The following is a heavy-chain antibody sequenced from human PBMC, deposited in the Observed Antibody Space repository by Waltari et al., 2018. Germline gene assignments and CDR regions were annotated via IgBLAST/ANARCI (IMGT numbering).Heavy chain of an antibody. CDR3: ARDGGRIAAYWYFDL. CDR2: IYHSGGT. CDR1: GGSISSSNW. V-gene: IGHV4-4*02. Sequence: QVQLQESGPGLVKPSGTLSLTCAVSGGSISSSNWWSWVRQPPGKGLGWVGEIYHSGGTTSNPSLKSRVTISVDKSKNHFSLKLSSVTAADTAVYSCARDGGRIAAYWYFDLWGRGTLVTVSS. D-gene: IGHD6-13*01. J-gene: IGHJ2*01.